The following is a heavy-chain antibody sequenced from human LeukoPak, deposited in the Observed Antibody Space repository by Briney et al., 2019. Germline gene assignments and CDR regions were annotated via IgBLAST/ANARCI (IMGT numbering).Heavy chain of an antibody. CDR1: GFTFSSYS. J-gene: IGHJ4*02. CDR3: ARGSSWYPFDY. D-gene: IGHD6-13*01. CDR2: ISSSSSTI. V-gene: IGHV3-48*01. Sequence: GGSLRLSCAASGFTFSSYSMNWVRQAPGKGLEWVSYISSSSSTIYYADSVKGRFTISRDNAKNSLYLQMNSLRAEDTAVYYCARGSSWYPFDYWGQGTLVTVSS.